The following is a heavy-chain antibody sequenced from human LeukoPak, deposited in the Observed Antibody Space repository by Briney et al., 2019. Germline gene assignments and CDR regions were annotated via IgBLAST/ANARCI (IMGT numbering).Heavy chain of an antibody. Sequence: GESLKISCKGSGYSFTSYWIGWVRPRPGKGLEWMGIIYTGDSDTRYSLSFQGQVTISADKSISTAYVQWSSLEASDTAMYYCARRSQSGIYVEYWGQGTLVTVSS. J-gene: IGHJ4*02. V-gene: IGHV5-51*01. D-gene: IGHD1-26*01. CDR2: IYTGDSDT. CDR3: ARRSQSGIYVEY. CDR1: GYSFTSYW.